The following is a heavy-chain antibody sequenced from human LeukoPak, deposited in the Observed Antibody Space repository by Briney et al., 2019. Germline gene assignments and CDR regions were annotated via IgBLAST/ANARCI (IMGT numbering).Heavy chain of an antibody. J-gene: IGHJ4*02. V-gene: IGHV4-59*01. Sequence: SETLSLTCTVSGGSTSSYYWSWIRQPPGKGLEWIGYIYYSGSTDYNPSLKSRVTISVDTSKNQFSLKLSSVTAADTAVYYCARDRWSYTYWGQGTLVTVSS. D-gene: IGHD1-26*01. CDR2: IYYSGST. CDR1: GGSTSSYY. CDR3: ARDRWSYTY.